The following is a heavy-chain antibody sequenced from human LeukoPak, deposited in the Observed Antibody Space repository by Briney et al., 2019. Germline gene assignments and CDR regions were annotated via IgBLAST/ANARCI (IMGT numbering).Heavy chain of an antibody. CDR2: IYYSGST. V-gene: IGHV4-59*01. Sequence: PSETLSLTCTVSGGSISSYFWSWIRQPPGKGLEWIGYIYYSGSTYYNPSLKSRVTISLDTSKNQFSLKLSSVTAADTAVYYCARFRDGYNYDFDYWGQGTLVTVSS. J-gene: IGHJ4*02. CDR3: ARFRDGYNYDFDY. D-gene: IGHD5-24*01. CDR1: GGSISSYF.